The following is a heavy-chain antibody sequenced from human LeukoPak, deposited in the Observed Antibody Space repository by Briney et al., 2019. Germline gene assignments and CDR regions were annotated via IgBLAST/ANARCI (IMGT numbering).Heavy chain of an antibody. CDR2: IYYSGST. D-gene: IGHD5-12*01. V-gene: IGHV4-59*01. CDR3: ARSGGYDRPFDY. CDR1: GGSISIYY. J-gene: IGHJ4*02. Sequence: PSETLSLTCTVSGGSISIYYWSSIRQPPGKGLEWIWYIYYSGSTNYNPSPKSRVTISVDTSQNQFSMKLSSVTAADTAVYYCARSGGYDRPFDYWGQGTMVTVSS.